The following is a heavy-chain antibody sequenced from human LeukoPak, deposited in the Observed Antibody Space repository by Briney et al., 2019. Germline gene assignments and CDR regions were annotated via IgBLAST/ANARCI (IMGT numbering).Heavy chain of an antibody. V-gene: IGHV1-18*01. CDR1: GYTFTSYG. CDR3: ARDQGYRSGGSCSEFDY. CDR2: ISAYNGNT. Sequence: ASVKVSCKASGYTFTSYGISWVRQAPGQGLEWMGWISAYNGNTNYAQKLQGRVTMTTDTSTSTACMELRSLRSDDTAVYYCARDQGYRSGGSCSEFDYWGQGTLVTVSS. J-gene: IGHJ4*02. D-gene: IGHD2-15*01.